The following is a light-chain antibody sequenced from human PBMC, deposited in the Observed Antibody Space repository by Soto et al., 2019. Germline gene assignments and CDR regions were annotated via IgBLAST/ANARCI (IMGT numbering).Light chain of an antibody. CDR3: CFYGGGYV. Sequence: QSALTQPAPLSGSPGPSITISCTGTSSEVGNLVSWYQQHPGQTPTVMIYEVTKRPSGAPNRFSGSESGNTASLTISGLQAEEKADYYCCFYGGGYVFETGPTVTVL. J-gene: IGLJ1*01. CDR2: EVT. CDR1: SSEVGNL. V-gene: IGLV2-23*02.